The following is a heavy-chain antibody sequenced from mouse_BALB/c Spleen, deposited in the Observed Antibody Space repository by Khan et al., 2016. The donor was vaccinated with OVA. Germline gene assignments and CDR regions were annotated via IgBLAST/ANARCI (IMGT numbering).Heavy chain of an antibody. CDR2: IGYSGGT. CDR1: GDSITSGY. Sequence: EVQLQESGPSLVKPSQTLSLTCSVTGDSITSGYWNWIRKLPGDNLEYMGYIGYSGGTYYNTSPKSRLSITRDTSKTQYYLQLNTLTTEDTATYFCASGGKPRWYFDVWGAGTTVTVSA. CDR3: ASGGKPRWYFDV. V-gene: IGHV3-8*02. J-gene: IGHJ1*01. D-gene: IGHD2-1*01.